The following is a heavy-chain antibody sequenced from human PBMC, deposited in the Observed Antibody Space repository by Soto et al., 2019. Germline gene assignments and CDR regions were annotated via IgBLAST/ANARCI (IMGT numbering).Heavy chain of an antibody. CDR3: ARQIYDSDTGPNFQYYFDS. V-gene: IGHV5-10-1*01. CDR2: IDPSDSQT. D-gene: IGHD3-22*01. J-gene: IGHJ4*02. Sequence: GESLKISCKGSGYSVGSYWITWVRQKPGKGLEWMGRIDPSDSQTYYSPSFRGHVTISVTKSITTVFLQWSSLRASDTAMYYCARQIYDSDTGPNFQYYFDSWGQGTPVTVSS. CDR1: GYSVGSYW.